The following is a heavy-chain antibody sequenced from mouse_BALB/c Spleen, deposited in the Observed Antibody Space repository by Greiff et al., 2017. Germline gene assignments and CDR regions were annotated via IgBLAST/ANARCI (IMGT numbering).Heavy chain of an antibody. Sequence: QVQLQQPGAELVRPGASVKLSCKASGYTFTSYWINWVKQRPGQGLEWIGNIDPSDSYTNYNQKFKDKATLTVDKSSSTAYMQLSSPTSEDSAVYYCTRSGKNWDAMDYWGQGTSVTVSS. J-gene: IGHJ4*01. CDR1: GYTFTSYW. V-gene: IGHV1-69*02. CDR2: IDPSDSYT. D-gene: IGHD4-1*01. CDR3: TRSGKNWDAMDY.